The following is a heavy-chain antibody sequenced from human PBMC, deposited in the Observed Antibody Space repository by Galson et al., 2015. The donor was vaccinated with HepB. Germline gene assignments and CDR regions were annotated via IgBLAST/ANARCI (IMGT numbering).Heavy chain of an antibody. CDR1: GGSISSYY. CDR3: ARERGYYGGNSGAFDI. V-gene: IGHV4-59*01. CDR2: IYYSGST. Sequence: ETLSLTCTVSGGSISSYYWSWIRQPPGKGLEWIGYIYYSGSTNYNPSLKSRVTISVDTSKNQFSLKLSSVTAADTAVYYCARERGYYGGNSGAFDIWGQGTMVTVSS. J-gene: IGHJ3*02. D-gene: IGHD4-23*01.